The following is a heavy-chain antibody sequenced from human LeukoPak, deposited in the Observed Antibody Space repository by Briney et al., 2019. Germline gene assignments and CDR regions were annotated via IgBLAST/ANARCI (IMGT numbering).Heavy chain of an antibody. J-gene: IGHJ4*02. CDR3: AREPDYGDY. V-gene: IGHV1-69*13. CDR2: ITPIFGTA. CDR1: GYTFTGEY. Sequence: GPSVKVSCKASGYTFTGEYVHWVRQAPGPGREWMGGITPIFGTANYAQKFQGRVTITADESTSTTYIELSSLRPEDTALYYCAREPDYGDYWGQGTLVTVSS.